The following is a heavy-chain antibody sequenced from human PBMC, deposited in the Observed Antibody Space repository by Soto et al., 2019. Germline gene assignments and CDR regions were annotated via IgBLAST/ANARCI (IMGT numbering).Heavy chain of an antibody. V-gene: IGHV3-11*06. D-gene: IGHD1-7*01. J-gene: IGHJ4*02. CDR1: GFTISDYY. CDR3: ARGGVKGTTSRGQVYN. CDR2: ISSSSDST. Sequence: QMQVVESGGGLVKHGGSLRLSCAASGFTISDYYMSWIRQAPGKGLEWVSFISSSSDSTKYADSVKGRFTISRDNAKNSLYLQLNSLRAEDTAVYYCARGGVKGTTSRGQVYNWGQGTLVTVSS.